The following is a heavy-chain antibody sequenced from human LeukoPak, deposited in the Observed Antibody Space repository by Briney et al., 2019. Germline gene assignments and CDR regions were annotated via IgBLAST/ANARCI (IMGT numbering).Heavy chain of an antibody. D-gene: IGHD3-10*01. CDR3: ARVRRYGSGSYGLDV. V-gene: IGHV3-74*01. Sequence: GGSLRLSCAASGFSFSGYWMDWVRQAPGKGLVWVSRVHIDGSTTRYADSVKGRFTLSRDNAKSTLYLQMNSLRAEDTAVYYCARVRRYGSGSYGLDVWGQGTTVTVSS. CDR1: GFSFSGYW. CDR2: VHIDGSTT. J-gene: IGHJ6*02.